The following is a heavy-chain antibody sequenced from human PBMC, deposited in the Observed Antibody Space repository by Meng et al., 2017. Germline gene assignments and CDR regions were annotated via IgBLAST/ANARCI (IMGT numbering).Heavy chain of an antibody. D-gene: IGHD3-22*01. CDR1: GFTFDDYA. CDR3: AKDIRSSGYYYFDY. Sequence: GGSLRLSCAASGFTFDDYAMHWVRQAPGKGLEWVSLISWDGGSTYYADSVKGRFTISRDNSKNSLYLQMNSLRAKDTALYYCAKDIRSSGYYYFDYWGQGTLVTVSS. V-gene: IGHV3-43D*03. CDR2: ISWDGGST. J-gene: IGHJ4*02.